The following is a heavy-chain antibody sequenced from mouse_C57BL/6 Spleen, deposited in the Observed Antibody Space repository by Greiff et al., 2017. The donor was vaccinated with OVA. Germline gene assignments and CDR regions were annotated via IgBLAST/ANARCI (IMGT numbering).Heavy chain of an antibody. D-gene: IGHD2-4*01. Sequence: QVQLQQSGAELVKPGASVKISCKASGYAFSSYWMNWVKQRPGKGLEWIGQIYPGDGDTNYNGKFKGKATLTADKSSSTAYMQLSSLTSEDSAVYFCARRDDYDGVHFYYWGQGTTLTVSS. CDR2: IYPGDGDT. CDR1: GYAFSSYW. CDR3: ARRDDYDGVHFYY. V-gene: IGHV1-80*01. J-gene: IGHJ2*01.